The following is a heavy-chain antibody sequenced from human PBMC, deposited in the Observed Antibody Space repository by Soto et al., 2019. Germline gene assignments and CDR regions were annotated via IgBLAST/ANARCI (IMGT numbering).Heavy chain of an antibody. D-gene: IGHD2-8*01. J-gene: IGHJ6*02. CDR2: INPKSGGT. V-gene: IGHV1-2*04. CDR3: ARGDSTDCSNGVCSFFYNHDMDV. CDR1: GYSFTDYH. Sequence: AASVKVSCKASGYSFTDYHIHWVRQAPGQGLEWLGRINPKSGGTSTAQKFQGWGTMTTDTAISTASMELTRLTSDDTAIYYCARGDSTDCSNGVCSFFYNHDMDVWGQGTTVTVSS.